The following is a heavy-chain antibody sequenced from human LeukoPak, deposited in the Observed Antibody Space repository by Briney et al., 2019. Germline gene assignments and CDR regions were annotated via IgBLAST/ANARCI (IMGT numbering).Heavy chain of an antibody. Sequence: TGGSLRLSCAASGFTFSSYSMNWVRQAPGKGLEWVSSISSSSSYIYYADSVKGRFTISRDNAKNSLYLQMNSLRAEDTAVYYCARIKFAYCSGGICYKYYFDYWGQGTLGTVSS. D-gene: IGHD2-15*01. J-gene: IGHJ4*02. CDR3: ARIKFAYCSGGICYKYYFDY. CDR2: ISSSSSYI. CDR1: GFTFSSYS. V-gene: IGHV3-21*01.